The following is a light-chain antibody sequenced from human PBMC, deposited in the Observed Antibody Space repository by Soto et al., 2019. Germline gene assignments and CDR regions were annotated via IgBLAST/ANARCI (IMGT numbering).Light chain of an antibody. CDR2: DND. V-gene: IGLV1-51*01. J-gene: IGLJ2*01. Sequence: QSVLTQPPSVSAAPGQKVTISCSGTRSNIGNNYVSWYQHFPGTAPKLLIYDNDKRPSGIPDRFSGSKSGPSATLGITGLQTGDEADYYCVPWDGSLTAVVFGGGTKLTVL. CDR1: RSNIGNNY. CDR3: VPWDGSLTAVV.